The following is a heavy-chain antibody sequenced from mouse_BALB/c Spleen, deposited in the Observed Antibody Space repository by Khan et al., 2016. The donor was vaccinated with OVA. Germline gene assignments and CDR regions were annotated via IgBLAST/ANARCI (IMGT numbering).Heavy chain of an antibody. V-gene: IGHV1-69*02. J-gene: IGHJ2*01. CDR3: TSGDPRNVDY. D-gene: IGHD2-13*01. CDR2: IYPSDSYT. CDR1: DYTFTNYW. Sequence: QVQLKESGAEMVRPGASVKLSCKASDYTFTNYWINWVKQRPGQGLEWIGNIYPSDSYTNYNQKFKDMATLTVDKSSSTAYMQLSSPTSEDSAVXYCTSGDPRNVDYWGQGTTLTVSS.